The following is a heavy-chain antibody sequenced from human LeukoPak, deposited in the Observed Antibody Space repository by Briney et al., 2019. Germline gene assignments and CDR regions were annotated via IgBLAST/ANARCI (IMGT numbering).Heavy chain of an antibody. Sequence: SETLSLTCAVYDGSFSGYYWSWIRQPPGKGLEWIGEINHSGSTNYNPSLKSRVTISVDTSKNQFFLKLNSVTAADTAMYYCARYSGYYLSYFDYWGQGTLVTVSS. V-gene: IGHV4-34*01. D-gene: IGHD3-22*01. CDR2: INHSGST. CDR3: ARYSGYYLSYFDY. J-gene: IGHJ4*02. CDR1: DGSFSGYY.